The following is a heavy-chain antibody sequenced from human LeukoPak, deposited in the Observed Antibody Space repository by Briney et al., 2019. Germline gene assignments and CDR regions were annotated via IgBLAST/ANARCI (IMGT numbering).Heavy chain of an antibody. D-gene: IGHD4-17*01. CDR2: INSDGSST. V-gene: IGHV3-74*01. CDR3: ARAGGSTVSHSDY. CDR1: EFTFSNYW. J-gene: IGHJ4*02. Sequence: GGSLRLSCAVSEFTFSNYWMHWVRQAPGKGLVWVSRINSDGSSTNYADSVKGRFTISKDNAKNSLYLQMNSLRAEDTAVYYCARAGGSTVSHSDYWGQGTLVTVSS.